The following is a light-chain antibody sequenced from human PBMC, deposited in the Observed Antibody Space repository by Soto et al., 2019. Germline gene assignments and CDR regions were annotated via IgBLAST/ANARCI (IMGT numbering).Light chain of an antibody. Sequence: EIVMTQSPATLSVSPGERATLSCRSSQSVSSNLAWYQQKPGQAPRLLISDASNSATGIPARFSGSGSGTDFTLTISSLEHEDFAVYYCHQRQYWPPITFGQGTRLEIK. V-gene: IGKV3-11*01. CDR2: DAS. CDR3: HQRQYWPPIT. J-gene: IGKJ5*01. CDR1: QSVSSN.